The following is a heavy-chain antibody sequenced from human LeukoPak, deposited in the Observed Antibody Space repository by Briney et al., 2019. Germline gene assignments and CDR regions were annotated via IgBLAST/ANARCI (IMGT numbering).Heavy chain of an antibody. CDR3: ARDRGLNSYGLDY. CDR1: GFTFSSYE. Sequence: GGSLRLSCAASGFTFSSYEMNWVRKAPGKGLEWVSYIGASGSIYYTDSVKGRFTISRDNAKNSLYLQMNSLRAEDTAVYYCARDRGLNSYGLDYWGQGTLVTVSS. J-gene: IGHJ4*02. CDR2: IGASGSI. V-gene: IGHV3-48*03. D-gene: IGHD5-18*01.